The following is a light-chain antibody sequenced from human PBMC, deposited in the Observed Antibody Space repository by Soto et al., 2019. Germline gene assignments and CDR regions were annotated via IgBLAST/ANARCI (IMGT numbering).Light chain of an antibody. CDR1: SSNIGTNY. J-gene: IGLJ2*01. CDR3: AAWDDSLSGPL. V-gene: IGLV1-47*01. CDR2: SND. Sequence: QSVLTQSPSASGTPGQRVIISCSGTSSNIGTNYVYWYQQLPGTAPKVLIYSNDKRPSWVPNRFSGSKSGTSASLAISGLRSEDEDDYYCAAWDDSLSGPLFGGGTKLTVL.